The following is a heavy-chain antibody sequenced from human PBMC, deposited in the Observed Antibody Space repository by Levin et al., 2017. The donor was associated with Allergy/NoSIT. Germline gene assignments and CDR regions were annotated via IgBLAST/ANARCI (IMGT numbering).Heavy chain of an antibody. Sequence: GGSLRLSCAASGFTFSSYSMNWVRQAPGKGLEWVSSISSSSSYIYYADSVKGRFTISRDNAKNSLYLQMNSLRAEDTAVYYCARGGYCSGGSCYHDDYYYYGMDVWGQGTTVTVSS. J-gene: IGHJ6*02. CDR3: ARGGYCSGGSCYHDDYYYYGMDV. D-gene: IGHD2-15*01. V-gene: IGHV3-21*01. CDR1: GFTFSSYS. CDR2: ISSSSSYI.